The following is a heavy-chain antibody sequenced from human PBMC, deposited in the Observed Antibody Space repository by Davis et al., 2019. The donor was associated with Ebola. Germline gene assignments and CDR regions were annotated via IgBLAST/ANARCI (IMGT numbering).Heavy chain of an antibody. D-gene: IGHD6-19*01. Sequence: GGSLRLSCAASGFTFSSYAMSWVRQAPGKGLEWVSAISGSGGSTYYADSVKGRFTISRDNSKNTLYLQMNSLRAEDTAVYYCARDLRGAVADHRGVYYYYYGMDVWGQGTTVTVSS. CDR1: GFTFSSYA. J-gene: IGHJ6*02. CDR2: ISGSGGST. CDR3: ARDLRGAVADHRGVYYYYYGMDV. V-gene: IGHV3-23*01.